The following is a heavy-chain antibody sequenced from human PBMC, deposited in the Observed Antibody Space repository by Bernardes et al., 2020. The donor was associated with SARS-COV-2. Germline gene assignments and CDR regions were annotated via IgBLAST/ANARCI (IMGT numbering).Heavy chain of an antibody. CDR2: ISAYHGNT. J-gene: IGHJ4*02. V-gene: IGHV1-18*01. CDR3: ATSEGREPSDY. Sequence: ASVKVSCKASGYTFTSYGISWVRQAPGQGLEWMGWISAYHGNTNYAQKLQGRVTMTTDTSTSTAYLELRSLRSDDTAVYYCATSEGREPSDYWGQGTLVTVSS. D-gene: IGHD1-26*01. CDR1: GYTFTSYG.